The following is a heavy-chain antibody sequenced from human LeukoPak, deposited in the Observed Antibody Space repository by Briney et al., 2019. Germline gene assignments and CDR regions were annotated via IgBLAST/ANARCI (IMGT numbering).Heavy chain of an antibody. CDR2: INPNSGGT. V-gene: IGHV1-2*02. Sequence: ASVKVSCKASGYTFTGYYMHWVRQAPGQGPEWMGWINPNSGGTNYAQKFQGRVTMTRDTSISTAYMELSRLRSDDTAVYYCARDQLRSAYYYDSSGYYWFGYWGQGTLVTVSS. CDR3: ARDQLRSAYYYDSSGYYWFGY. D-gene: IGHD3-22*01. CDR1: GYTFTGYY. J-gene: IGHJ4*02.